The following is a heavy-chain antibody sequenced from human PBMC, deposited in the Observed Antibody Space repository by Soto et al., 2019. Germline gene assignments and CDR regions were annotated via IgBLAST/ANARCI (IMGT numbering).Heavy chain of an antibody. V-gene: IGHV4-59*08. CDR2: IYYSGST. CDR3: ARRYGYSFDY. D-gene: IGHD1-1*01. Sequence: QVQLQESGPGLVKPSENLSLTCTVSGGSIRSYYWSWIRQPPGKGLEWIGYIYYSGSTNYNPSLKSRVTISVDTSKNQFSLKLSSVTAADTAVYYCARRYGYSFDYWGQGTLVTVSS. J-gene: IGHJ4*02. CDR1: GGSIRSYY.